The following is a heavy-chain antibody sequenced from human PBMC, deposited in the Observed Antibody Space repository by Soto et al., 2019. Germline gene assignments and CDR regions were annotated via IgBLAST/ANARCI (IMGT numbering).Heavy chain of an antibody. D-gene: IGHD3-3*01. CDR1: GGSISSGDYY. CDR3: ARRSGYCYYGMDV. V-gene: IGHV4-30-4*01. CDR2: NYYSGST. J-gene: IGHJ6*02. Sequence: SETLSLTCTVSGGSISSGDYYWSWIRQPPGKGLEWIGYNYYSGSTYYNPSLKSRVTISVDTSKNQFSLKLSSVTAADTAVYYCARRSGYCYYGMDVWGQGTTVTVSS.